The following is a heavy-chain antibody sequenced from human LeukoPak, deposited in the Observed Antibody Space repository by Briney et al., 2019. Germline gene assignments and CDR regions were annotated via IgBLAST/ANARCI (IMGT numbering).Heavy chain of an antibody. CDR1: AGSISSYY. Sequence: SETLSLTCTVSAGSISSYYWSCIRHHPGEGLEWIGYIFYSGSTNYNPCLKSRVTISVDTSKNEFSLKLSSVTDADTAVYYCARLSSGFNGPIRYYFDYWGQGTLVTVSS. CDR3: ARLSSGFNGPIRYYFDY. J-gene: IGHJ4*02. V-gene: IGHV4-59*08. CDR2: IFYSGST. D-gene: IGHD3-16*02.